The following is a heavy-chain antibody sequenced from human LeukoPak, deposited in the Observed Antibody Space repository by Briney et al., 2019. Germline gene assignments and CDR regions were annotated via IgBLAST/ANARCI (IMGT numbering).Heavy chain of an antibody. CDR3: ARLYYDFWSGYYPRTNWFDP. Sequence: ASVKVSCKASGYTFTSYDINWVRQATGQGLEWMGWMNANSGNTGYAQKFQGRVTMTRNTSISTAYMELSSLRSEDTAVYYCARLYYDFWSGYYPRTNWFDPWGQGTLVTVSS. CDR1: GYTFTSYD. V-gene: IGHV1-8*01. CDR2: MNANSGNT. D-gene: IGHD3-3*01. J-gene: IGHJ5*02.